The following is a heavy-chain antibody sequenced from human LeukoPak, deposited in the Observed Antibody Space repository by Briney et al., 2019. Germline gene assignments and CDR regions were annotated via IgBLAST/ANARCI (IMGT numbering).Heavy chain of an antibody. CDR3: PRGIGHYYGSGSYGGIDY. V-gene: IGHV5-51*01. Sequence: GESLKISCKGSGYSFTSYWIGWVRQMPGKGLEWMGIIYPGDSDTGYSPSFQGQVTISADKSTSTAYLQWSSLKASDTAMYYCPRGIGHYYGSGSYGGIDYWGQGTLVTVSS. D-gene: IGHD3-10*01. CDR1: GYSFTSYW. J-gene: IGHJ4*02. CDR2: IYPGDSDT.